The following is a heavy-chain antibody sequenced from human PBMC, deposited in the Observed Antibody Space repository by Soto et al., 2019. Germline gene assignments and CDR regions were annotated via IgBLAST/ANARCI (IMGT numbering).Heavy chain of an antibody. V-gene: IGHV3-49*03. J-gene: IGHJ5*02. D-gene: IGHD2-21*01. CDR3: TRDPYCGGDCYSSWFDP. Sequence: PGGSLRLSCTASGFTFGDYAMSWFRQAPGKGLEWVGFIRSKAYGGTTEYAASVKGRFTISRDDSKSIAYLQMNSLKTEDTAVYYCTRDPYCGGDCYSSWFDPWGQGTLVTVSS. CDR1: GFTFGDYA. CDR2: IRSKAYGGTT.